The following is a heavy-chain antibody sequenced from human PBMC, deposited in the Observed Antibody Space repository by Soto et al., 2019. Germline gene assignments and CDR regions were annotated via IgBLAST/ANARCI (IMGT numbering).Heavy chain of an antibody. V-gene: IGHV3-23*01. D-gene: IGHD2-2*01. Sequence: GSLRLSCAASGFMFSNYAMGWVRQAPGRGLEWVSAITGSGGGTYYADSVKGRVTVSRDNSKNTLYLQMHSLRAEDTAIFFCAKGTTHDIIPPTIGAKYYHYYFDDWGQGTRVTVSS. CDR3: AKGTTHDIIPPTIGAKYYHYYFDD. CDR1: GFMFSNYA. CDR2: ITGSGGGT. J-gene: IGHJ4*03.